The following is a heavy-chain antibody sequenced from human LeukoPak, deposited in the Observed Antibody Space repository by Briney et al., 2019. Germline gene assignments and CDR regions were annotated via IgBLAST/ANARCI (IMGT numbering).Heavy chain of an antibody. CDR1: GDSIRSGGYT. D-gene: IGHD1-7*01. J-gene: IGHJ5*02. CDR2: IYKSAST. V-gene: IGHV4-30-2*01. CDR3: ARGGGSFANYFDT. Sequence: SQTLSLTCVVSGDSIRSGGYTWTWIRQAPGKGLEWIGYIYKSASTYYTPSLKSRVTISIDRSKNQFSLNLTSVTAADTAVYYCARGGGSFANYFDTWGQGTLVTVSS.